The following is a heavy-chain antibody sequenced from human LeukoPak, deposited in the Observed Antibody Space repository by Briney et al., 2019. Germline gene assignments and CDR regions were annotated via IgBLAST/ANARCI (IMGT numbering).Heavy chain of an antibody. J-gene: IGHJ4*02. CDR2: ISASGNTK. CDR1: GFTFSSYE. V-gene: IGHV3-48*03. D-gene: IGHD1-1*01. Sequence: GRSLRLSCAASGFTFSSYEVIWVRQAPGKGLEWVSYISASGNTKYYADSVKGRFTVSRDNAKNSLYLQMNSLRAEDTAVYYCAREGYYYFDYWGQGTLVTVSS. CDR3: AREGYYYFDY.